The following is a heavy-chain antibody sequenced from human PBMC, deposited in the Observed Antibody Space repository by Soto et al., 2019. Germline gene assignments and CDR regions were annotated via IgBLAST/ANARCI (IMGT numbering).Heavy chain of an antibody. D-gene: IGHD2-2*01. CDR2: IIPIFGTA. J-gene: IGHJ3*01. CDR1: GTTFSSYA. Sequence: VKVSCKASGTTFSSYAISWVRQPPGQGLEWMGGIIPIFGTANYAQKFQGRVTITADESKSTAYMELSSLRSEDKAVYYCARTKGCSSIRLYVAASWGQGAMVTVSS. CDR3: ARTKGCSSIRLYVAAS. V-gene: IGHV1-69*13.